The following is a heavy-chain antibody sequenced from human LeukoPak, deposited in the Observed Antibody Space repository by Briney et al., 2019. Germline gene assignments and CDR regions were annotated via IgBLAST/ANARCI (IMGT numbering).Heavy chain of an antibody. Sequence: GGSLRLSCAASGFTFSSYSMNWVRQAPGKGLEWVSSISSSSSYIYYADSVKGRFTISRDNAKNSLYLQMNSLRAEDTAVYYCARDSTYYDSSGYYDYFDYWGQGTLVTVSS. J-gene: IGHJ4*02. D-gene: IGHD3-22*01. CDR3: ARDSTYYDSSGYYDYFDY. CDR2: ISSSSSYI. CDR1: GFTFSSYS. V-gene: IGHV3-21*01.